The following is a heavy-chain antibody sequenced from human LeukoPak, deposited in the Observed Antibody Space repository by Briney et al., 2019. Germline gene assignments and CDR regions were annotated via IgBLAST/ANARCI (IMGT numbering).Heavy chain of an antibody. CDR1: GFTFNDYY. CDR2: INIGGTNT. Sequence: GGSLRLSCAASGFTFNDYYMSGIHQAPGKGLEWLSYINIGGTNTHYADSVKGRFTISRDNAKKSLYLEMNNLRAEDTAVYYCATDGAGFDTWGQGVLVTVSS. CDR3: ATDGAGFDT. V-gene: IGHV3-11*01. J-gene: IGHJ5*02.